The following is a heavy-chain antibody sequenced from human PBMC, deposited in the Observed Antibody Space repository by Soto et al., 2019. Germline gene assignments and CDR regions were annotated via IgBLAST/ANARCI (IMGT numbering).Heavy chain of an antibody. Sequence: GGSLRLSCAASGFTFSSYAMSWVRQAPGKGLEWVSAISGRGGSTYYADSVKGRFTISRDNSKNTLYLQMNSLRAEDTAVYYCAKNPSDFWSGYYRSYFDYWGQGTLVTVPQ. V-gene: IGHV3-23*01. CDR3: AKNPSDFWSGYYRSYFDY. CDR2: ISGRGGST. D-gene: IGHD3-3*01. CDR1: GFTFSSYA. J-gene: IGHJ4*02.